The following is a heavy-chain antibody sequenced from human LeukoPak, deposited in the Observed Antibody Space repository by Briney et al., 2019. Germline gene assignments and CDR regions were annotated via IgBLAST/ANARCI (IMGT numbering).Heavy chain of an antibody. Sequence: GGSLRLSCAASGFTFRIYGMNWVRQAPGEGLEWVASISSDSTNIYYTDSVKGRFTISRDNAKNSLYLQMNSLILEDTAVYYCARDGSGSGDYWGQGTLVTVSS. V-gene: IGHV3-21*01. CDR3: ARDGSGSGDY. CDR1: GFTFRIYG. J-gene: IGHJ4*02. CDR2: ISSDSTNI. D-gene: IGHD2-15*01.